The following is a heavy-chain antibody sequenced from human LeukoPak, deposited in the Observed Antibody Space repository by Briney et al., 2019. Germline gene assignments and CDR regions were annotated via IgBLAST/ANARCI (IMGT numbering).Heavy chain of an antibody. V-gene: IGHV3-23*01. CDR1: GFTFSHAW. D-gene: IGHD1-26*01. J-gene: IGHJ4*02. Sequence: PGGSLRLSCAASGFTFSHAWMSWVRQAPGKGLEWVSAISGTGGSTYYADSVKGRFTISRDNSKNTLYLQMNSLRVEDTAVYYCAKRGGSSTPGFFDYWGQGTLVTVSS. CDR2: ISGTGGST. CDR3: AKRGGSSTPGFFDY.